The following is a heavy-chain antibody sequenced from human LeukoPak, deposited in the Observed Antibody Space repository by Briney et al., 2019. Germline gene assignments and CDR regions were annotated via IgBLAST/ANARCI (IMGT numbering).Heavy chain of an antibody. CDR3: ARGKQNGVDY. J-gene: IGHJ4*02. V-gene: IGHV4-4*07. D-gene: IGHD2-8*01. CDR1: GASISGSYY. CDR2: IHTSGRT. Sequence: PSEALSLTCTVSGASISGSYYWTWIRQPAGKGLEWIGHIHTSGRTNYDPSLKSRVAMSTDKSNNHFSLMLTSVTATDTAVYYCARGKQNGVDYWGQGILITVSS.